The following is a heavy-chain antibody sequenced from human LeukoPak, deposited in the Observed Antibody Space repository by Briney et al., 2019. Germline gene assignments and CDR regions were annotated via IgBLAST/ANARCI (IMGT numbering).Heavy chain of an antibody. Sequence: GGSLRLSCAASGLTFSSHWMHWVRQAPGKGLEWVAVIWYDGSNKYYADSVKGRFTISRDNSKNTLYLQMNSLRAEDTAVYYCARGSGYTDDIDYWGQGTLVTVSS. CDR2: IWYDGSNK. CDR3: ARGSGYTDDIDY. J-gene: IGHJ4*02. V-gene: IGHV3-33*08. CDR1: GLTFSSHW. D-gene: IGHD3-22*01.